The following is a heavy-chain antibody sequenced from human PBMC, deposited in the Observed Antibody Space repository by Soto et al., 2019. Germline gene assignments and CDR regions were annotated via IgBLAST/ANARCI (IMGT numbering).Heavy chain of an antibody. Sequence: QVQLVESGGGVVQPGRSLRLSCAASGFTFSSYGMHWVRQAPGKGLEWVAVIWYDGSNKYYADSVKGRFTISRDNSKNTLYLQMNSLRAEDTAVYYCARVRCSGGSCYSYYGMDVWGQGTTVTVSS. CDR3: ARVRCSGGSCYSYYGMDV. J-gene: IGHJ6*02. CDR2: IWYDGSNK. CDR1: GFTFSSYG. V-gene: IGHV3-33*01. D-gene: IGHD2-15*01.